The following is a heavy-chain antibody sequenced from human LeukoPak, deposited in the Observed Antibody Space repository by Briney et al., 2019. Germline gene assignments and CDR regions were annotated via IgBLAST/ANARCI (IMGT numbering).Heavy chain of an antibody. Sequence: ASVKVSCKASGGTFSSYAISWVRQAPGQGLEWMGGIIPIFGTANHAQKFQGRVTITADESTSTAYMELSSLRSEDTAVYYCAREGHRGGNRFDYWGQGTLVTVSS. V-gene: IGHV1-69*13. CDR3: AREGHRGGNRFDY. CDR2: IIPIFGTA. J-gene: IGHJ4*02. CDR1: GGTFSSYA. D-gene: IGHD2-15*01.